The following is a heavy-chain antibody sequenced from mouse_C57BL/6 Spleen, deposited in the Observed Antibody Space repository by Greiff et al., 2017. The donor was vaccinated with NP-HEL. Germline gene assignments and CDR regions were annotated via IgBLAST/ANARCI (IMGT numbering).Heavy chain of an antibody. J-gene: IGHJ4*01. CDR1: GYSITSGYY. CDR3: AREGYGNYSYYYAMDY. CDR2: ISYDGSN. V-gene: IGHV3-6*01. D-gene: IGHD2-10*02. Sequence: EVHLVESGPGLVKPSQSLSLTCSVTGYSITSGYYWNWIRQFPGNKLEWMGYISYDGSNNYNPSLKNRISITRDTSKNQFFLKLNSVTTEDTATYYCAREGYGNYSYYYAMDYWGQGTSVTVSS.